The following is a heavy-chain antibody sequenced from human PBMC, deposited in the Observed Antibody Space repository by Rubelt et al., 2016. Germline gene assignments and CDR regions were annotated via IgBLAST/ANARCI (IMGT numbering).Heavy chain of an antibody. D-gene: IGHD1/OR15-1a*01. CDR3: ARDNWDKVGQSWYFYGMDV. CDR2: IHYSGST. CDR1: GGSISSYY. V-gene: IGHV4-59*01. J-gene: IGHJ6*02. Sequence: QVQLQESGPGLVKSSETLSLTCTVSGGSISSYYWSWIRQPPGKGLEWIAYIHYSGSTKYDPSLKSRVTISDDTSQNQFSLSVNFVTAADTAVYYCARDNWDKVGQSWYFYGMDVLGLGTAVTVSS.